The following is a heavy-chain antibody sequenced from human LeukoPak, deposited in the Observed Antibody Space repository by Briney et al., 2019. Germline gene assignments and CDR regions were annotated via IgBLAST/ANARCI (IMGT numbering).Heavy chain of an antibody. CDR1: GFTFSSYG. Sequence: GGSLRLSCAASGFTFSSYGMHWVRQAPGKGLEWVAFIRYVGSNKYYADSVKGRFTISRDNSKNTLYLQMNSLRAEDTAVYYCAKDFGGSGSYYDYWGQGTLVTVSS. D-gene: IGHD3-10*01. J-gene: IGHJ4*02. CDR2: IRYVGSNK. CDR3: AKDFGGSGSYYDY. V-gene: IGHV3-30*02.